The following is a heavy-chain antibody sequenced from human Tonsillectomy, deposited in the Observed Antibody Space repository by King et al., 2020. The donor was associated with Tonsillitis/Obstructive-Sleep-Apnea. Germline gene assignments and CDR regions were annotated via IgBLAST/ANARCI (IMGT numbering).Heavy chain of an antibody. D-gene: IGHD2-2*01. CDR1: GFTFDDYA. CDR3: AKHLPGLVYQFDY. V-gene: IGHV3-43*02. Sequence: MQLVQSGGGVVQPGGSLKLSCAASGFTFDDYAMHWVRQAPGKGLEWVSLISGDGGSTNYADSVKGRFTISRDNSKNSLYLQMNSLRTKDTALYYCAKHLPGLVYQFDYWGQGTLVTVSS. CDR2: ISGDGGST. J-gene: IGHJ4*02.